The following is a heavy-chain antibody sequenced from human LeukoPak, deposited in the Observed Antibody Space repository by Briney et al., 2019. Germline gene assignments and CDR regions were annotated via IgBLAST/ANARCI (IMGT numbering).Heavy chain of an antibody. Sequence: GASVKVSCKASGYTFTGYYMHWVRQAPGQGLEWMGWINPNSGGTNYAQKFQGRVTITRDTSISTAYMELSRLRSDDTAVYYCARGLTTVTNYYYYYYMDVWGKGTTVTVSS. CDR2: INPNSGGT. J-gene: IGHJ6*03. CDR3: ARGLTTVTNYYYYYYMDV. D-gene: IGHD4-17*01. V-gene: IGHV1-2*02. CDR1: GYTFTGYY.